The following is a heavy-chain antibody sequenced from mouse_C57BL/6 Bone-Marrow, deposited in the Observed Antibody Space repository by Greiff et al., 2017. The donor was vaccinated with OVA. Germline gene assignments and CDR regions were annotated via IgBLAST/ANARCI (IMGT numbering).Heavy chain of an antibody. CDR1: GYTFTSYW. V-gene: IGHV1-55*01. Sequence: VKLQQPGAELVKPGASVKMSCKASGYTFTSYWITWVKQRPGQGLEWIGDIYPGSGSTNYNEKFKSKATLTVDTSSSTAYMQLSSLTSEDSAVYYCARWDYSNYKKTDYWGQGTTLTVSS. J-gene: IGHJ2*01. D-gene: IGHD2-5*01. CDR2: IYPGSGST. CDR3: ARWDYSNYKKTDY.